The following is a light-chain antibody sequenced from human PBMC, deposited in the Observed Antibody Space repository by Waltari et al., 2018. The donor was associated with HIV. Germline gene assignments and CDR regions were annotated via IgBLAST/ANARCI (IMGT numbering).Light chain of an antibody. CDR2: GAS. V-gene: IGKV3-15*01. Sequence: EVVMTQSPATLLESPGKTANLSCRASRSVGSSLAWYQQKPGRGPRLPIYGASSRASDVPPTFSGSGAGTDFSLSISSLRSDDVGIYYCQQYSTWPLTFGRGTTVEIK. CDR3: QQYSTWPLT. CDR1: RSVGSS. J-gene: IGKJ1*01.